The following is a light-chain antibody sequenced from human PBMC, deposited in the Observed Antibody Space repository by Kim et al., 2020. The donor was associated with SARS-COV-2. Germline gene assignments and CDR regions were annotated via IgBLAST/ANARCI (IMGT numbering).Light chain of an antibody. CDR3: QQYGSSLLT. V-gene: IGKV3-20*01. J-gene: IGKJ4*01. Sequence: TPGERATRSCRASQSISSAFLAWYQQRPGQAPRLLISGASIRATGTPDRFSGSGSGTDFTLTISRLEPEDFGVYYCQQYGSSLLTFGGGTKVEIK. CDR1: QSISSAF. CDR2: GAS.